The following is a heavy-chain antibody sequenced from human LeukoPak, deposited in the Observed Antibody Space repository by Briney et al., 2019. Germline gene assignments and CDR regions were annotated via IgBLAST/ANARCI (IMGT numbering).Heavy chain of an antibody. J-gene: IGHJ6*03. CDR2: INHSGST. CDR1: GGSFSGYY. V-gene: IGHV4-34*01. D-gene: IGHD5-18*01. Sequence: LETLSLTCAVYGGSFSGYYWSWIRQPPGKGLEWIGEINHSGSTNYNPSLKSRVTISVDTSKNQFCLKLSSVTAADTAVYFCARVGYSYVINDWSRTGLGAYPTKYYYHMDVWGKGTTVTVSS. CDR3: ARVGYSYVINDWSRTGLGAYPTKYYYHMDV.